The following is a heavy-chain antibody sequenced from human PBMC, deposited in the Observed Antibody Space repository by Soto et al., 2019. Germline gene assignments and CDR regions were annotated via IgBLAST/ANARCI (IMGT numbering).Heavy chain of an antibody. CDR2: ISSSSSTI. CDR3: ERVHSSGWFKVDY. V-gene: IGHV3-48*02. D-gene: IGHD6-19*01. CDR1: GFTFSSSS. Sequence: EVQLVESGGGLVQPGGSLRLSCAASGFTFSSSSMNWVRQAPGKGPEWVSDISSSSSTINYADSVRGRFTIYRDNAKNSLYLQMNSLRDEDTAVYYCERVHSSGWFKVDYWGQGTLVTVSS. J-gene: IGHJ4*02.